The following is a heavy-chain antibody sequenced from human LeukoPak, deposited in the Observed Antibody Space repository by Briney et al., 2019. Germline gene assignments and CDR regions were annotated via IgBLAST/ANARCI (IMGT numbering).Heavy chain of an antibody. CDR2: ISRDESNK. D-gene: IGHD2-15*01. CDR3: ARVRYCSGGSCYFCNAMDV. V-gene: IGHV3-30*03. Sequence: PGGSLRLSCAASGFFVTTYGIHWVRQAPGKGLEWVAVISRDESNKHYGDSVKGRFTISRDNSKNTLYLHMNSLRAEDTAVYYCARVRYCSGGSCYFCNAMDVWGQGTTVTVSS. J-gene: IGHJ6*02. CDR1: GFFVTTYG.